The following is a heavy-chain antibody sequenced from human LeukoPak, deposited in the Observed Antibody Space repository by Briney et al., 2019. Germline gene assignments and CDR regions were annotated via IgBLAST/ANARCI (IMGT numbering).Heavy chain of an antibody. CDR2: IYYSGST. Sequence: SETLSLTCTGSGGSISSYYWSWIRQPPGKGLEWIGYIYYSGSTNYNPSLKSRVTISVDTSKNQFSLKLSSVTAADTAVYYCARGRYSGYDPYYFDYWGQGTLVTVSS. CDR3: ARGRYSGYDPYYFDY. J-gene: IGHJ4*02. D-gene: IGHD5-12*01. CDR1: GGSISSYY. V-gene: IGHV4-59*01.